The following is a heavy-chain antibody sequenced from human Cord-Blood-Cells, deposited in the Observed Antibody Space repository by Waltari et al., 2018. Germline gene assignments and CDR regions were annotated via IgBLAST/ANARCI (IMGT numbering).Heavy chain of an antibody. CDR1: GGSFSGYY. Sequence: QVPLQQWGAGLLKPSETLSLTCAVHGGSFSGYYWSWIRQPPGKGLEWIGEINQSGSTNYNPSLKSRVTISVDTSKNQFSLKLSSVTAADTAVYYCARGNRAAAFDYWGQGTLVTVSS. J-gene: IGHJ4*02. V-gene: IGHV4-34*01. D-gene: IGHD6-13*01. CDR3: ARGNRAAAFDY. CDR2: INQSGST.